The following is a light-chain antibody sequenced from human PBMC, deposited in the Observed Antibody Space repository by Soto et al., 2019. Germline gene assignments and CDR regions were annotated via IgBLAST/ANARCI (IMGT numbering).Light chain of an antibody. V-gene: IGLV6-57*03. CDR2: EDD. Sequence: NFMLTQPHSVSESPGKTVTISCTRSSGSIANNYVQWYQQRPGSAPTAVIHEDDQRPFGVPDRFSGSIDRSSNSASLTISGLKTEDEAAYYCQSYDSTNQGVFGGGTTLTLL. CDR3: QSYDSTNQGV. CDR1: SGSIANNY. J-gene: IGLJ2*01.